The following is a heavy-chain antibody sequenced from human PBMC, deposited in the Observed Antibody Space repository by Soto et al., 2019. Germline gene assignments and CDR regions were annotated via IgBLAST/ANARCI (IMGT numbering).Heavy chain of an antibody. D-gene: IGHD3-10*01. CDR2: ISAYNGNT. CDR3: ARDGLKLLWFVTGP. J-gene: IGHJ5*02. Sequence: ASVKVSCKASGYTFTSYGISWVRQAPGQGLEWMGWISAYNGNTNYAQKLQGRVTMTTDTSTSTAYMELRSLRSDDTAVYYCARDGLKLLWFVTGPWGQGTLVTVSS. V-gene: IGHV1-18*01. CDR1: GYTFTSYG.